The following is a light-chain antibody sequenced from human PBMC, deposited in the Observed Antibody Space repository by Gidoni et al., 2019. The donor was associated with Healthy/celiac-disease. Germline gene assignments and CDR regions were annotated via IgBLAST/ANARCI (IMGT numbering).Light chain of an antibody. CDR3: QQSYSTPTT. V-gene: IGKV1-39*01. CDR1: QSISSY. CDR2: DAS. Sequence: EIQMTQSPSSLSASLGDRVTITCRASQSISSYLNWYQQKPGKAPKLLIYDASSLQSGVPSRFSGSGSGTDFTLTISSLQPEDFATYYCQQSYSTPTTFGQGTKVEIK. J-gene: IGKJ1*01.